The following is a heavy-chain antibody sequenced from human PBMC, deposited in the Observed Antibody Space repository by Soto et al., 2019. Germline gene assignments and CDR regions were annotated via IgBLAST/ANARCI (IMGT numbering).Heavy chain of an antibody. Sequence: QVQLQQWGAGLLKPSETLSLTCAVYGGSFSGYYWSWIRQPPGKGLEWIGEINHSGSTNYNPSLKSRVNISVDTSKNQFSLKLRSVTAADTAVYYCARGYCSGGSCSDYYYYMDVWGKGTTVTVSS. V-gene: IGHV4-34*01. CDR2: INHSGST. CDR3: ARGYCSGGSCSDYYYYMDV. J-gene: IGHJ6*03. CDR1: GGSFSGYY. D-gene: IGHD2-15*01.